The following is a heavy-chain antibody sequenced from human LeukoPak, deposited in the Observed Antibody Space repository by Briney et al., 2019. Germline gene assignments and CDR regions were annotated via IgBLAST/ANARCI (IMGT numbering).Heavy chain of an antibody. CDR1: GFTFSSYA. CDR2: ISYDGSNK. J-gene: IGHJ3*02. V-gene: IGHV3-30*09. Sequence: GGSLRLSCAASGFTFSSYAMHWVRQAPGKGLEWVAVISYDGSNKYYADSVKGRFAISRDNSKNTLYLQMNSLRAEDTAVYYCARDQDAIQLVAFDIWGQGTMVTVSS. CDR3: ARDQDAIQLVAFDI. D-gene: IGHD1-1*01.